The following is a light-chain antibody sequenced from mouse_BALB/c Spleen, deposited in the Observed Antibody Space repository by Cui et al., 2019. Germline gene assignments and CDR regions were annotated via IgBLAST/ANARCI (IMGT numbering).Light chain of an antibody. CDR3: QQWSSNPWT. CDR1: SSVSY. V-gene: IGKV4-68*01. J-gene: IGKJ1*01. CDR2: LTS. Sequence: QIVITKSPALMSASPGEKVHMTCSASSSVSYMYCYQQKPRASPKPWIYLTSNLASGVPARFSGSGSGTSYSLTISGMEAEDAATYYCQQWSSNPWTFGGGTKLEIK.